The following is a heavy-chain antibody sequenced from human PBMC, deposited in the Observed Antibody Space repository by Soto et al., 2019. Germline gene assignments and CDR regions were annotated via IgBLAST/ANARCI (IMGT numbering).Heavy chain of an antibody. D-gene: IGHD5-12*01. CDR2: INSDGSST. CDR1: GFTFSSYW. V-gene: IGHV3-74*01. CDR3: ARSGATSKRGYYYYGMDV. J-gene: IGHJ6*02. Sequence: GSLRLSCAASGFTFSSYWMHWVRQAPGKGLVWVSRINSDGSSTSYADSVKGRFTISRDNAKNTLYLQMNSLRAEDTAVYYCARSGATSKRGYYYYGMDVWGQGTTVTSP.